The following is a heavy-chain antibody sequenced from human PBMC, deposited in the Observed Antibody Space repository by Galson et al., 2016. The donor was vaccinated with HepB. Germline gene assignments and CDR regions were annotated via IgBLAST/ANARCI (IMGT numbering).Heavy chain of an antibody. Sequence: SETLSLTCAVSGGSVSSSNWWSWVRQPPGKGLEWIGEIYHSGSTNYNPSLKSRITKSVDKSKNHFSLELSSVTAADTAVYFCARFTEDHEVGDYWGQGTLVTVSS. J-gene: IGHJ4*02. CDR2: IYHSGST. CDR1: GGSVSSSNW. V-gene: IGHV4-4*02. CDR3: ARFTEDHEVGDY. D-gene: IGHD3-10*01.